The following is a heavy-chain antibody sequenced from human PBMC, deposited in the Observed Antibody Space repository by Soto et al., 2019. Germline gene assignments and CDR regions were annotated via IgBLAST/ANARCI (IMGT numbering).Heavy chain of an antibody. CDR1: GGSTSSDNY. V-gene: IGHV4-30-4*01. CDR3: AREGGESSDGLYYFDS. J-gene: IGHJ4*02. CDR2: IYYSGNT. Sequence: QVQLQESGPGLVKPSQTLSLTYTVSGGSTSSDNYWSWIRQPPGKGLEWIGHIYYSGNTDYNPSLKSRIAISIDTSKNQFSLKLSSVTAADTAVYFCAREGGESSDGLYYFDSWGQGSLVTVSS. D-gene: IGHD3-16*01.